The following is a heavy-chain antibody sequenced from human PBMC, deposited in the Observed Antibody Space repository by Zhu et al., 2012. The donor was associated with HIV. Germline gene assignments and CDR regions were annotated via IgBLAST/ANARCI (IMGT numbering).Heavy chain of an antibody. CDR3: ARIREDILTGFYYYYMDV. CDR1: GYSISSSNW. J-gene: IGHJ6*03. Sequence: QVQLQESGPGLVKPSDTLSLTCAVSGYSISSSNWWGWIRQPPGKGLEWIAYMSYSGSTYYNVSLKSRVTMSVDTSKNQFSLKLRSVTAVDTAVYYCARIREDILTGFYYYYMDVWGKGTRSTVSS. V-gene: IGHV4-28*01. CDR2: MSYSGST. D-gene: IGHD3-9*01.